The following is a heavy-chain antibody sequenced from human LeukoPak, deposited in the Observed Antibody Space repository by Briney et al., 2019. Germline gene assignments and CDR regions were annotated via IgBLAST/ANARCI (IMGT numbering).Heavy chain of an antibody. V-gene: IGHV4-4*02. D-gene: IGHD3-22*01. Sequence: SGTLSLTCAVSGGSISSSNWWSWVRQPPGKGLEWIGEINHSGSTNYNPSLKSRVTISVDTSKNQFSLKLSSVTAADTAVYYCASLTMIVVPWGQGTLVTVSS. CDR1: GGSISSSNW. CDR3: ASLTMIVVP. J-gene: IGHJ4*02. CDR2: INHSGST.